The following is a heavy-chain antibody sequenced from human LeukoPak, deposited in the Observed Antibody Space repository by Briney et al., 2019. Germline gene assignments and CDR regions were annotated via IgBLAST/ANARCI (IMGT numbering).Heavy chain of an antibody. CDR2: ISSSSSYI. J-gene: IGHJ4*02. Sequence: PGGSLRLFCAASGFTFSSYSMNWVRQAPGKGLEWVSSISSSSSYIYYADSVKGRFTISRDNAKNSLYLQMNSLRAEDTAVYYCARSISAALDYWGQGTLVTVSS. D-gene: IGHD6-13*01. V-gene: IGHV3-21*01. CDR3: ARSISAALDY. CDR1: GFTFSSYS.